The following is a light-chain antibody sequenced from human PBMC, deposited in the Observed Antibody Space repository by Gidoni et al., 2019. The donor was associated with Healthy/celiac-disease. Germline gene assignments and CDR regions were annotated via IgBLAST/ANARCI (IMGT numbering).Light chain of an antibody. J-gene: IGLJ1*01. Sequence: QSALTQPPSASGSPGQSVTISCTGTSSYVGGYNYVSWYQQHPVKAPKLMIYDVIKRPSGVPDRFSGSKSGNTASLTVSGLQAEDEADYYCSSYAGSNNYVFGTGTRVTVL. CDR3: SSYAGSNNYV. CDR1: SSYVGGYNY. CDR2: DVI. V-gene: IGLV2-8*01.